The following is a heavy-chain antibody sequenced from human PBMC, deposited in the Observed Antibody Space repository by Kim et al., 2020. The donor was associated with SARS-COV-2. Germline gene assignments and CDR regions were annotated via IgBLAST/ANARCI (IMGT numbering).Heavy chain of an antibody. Sequence: GESLKISCKGSGYSFTSYWIGWVRQMPGKGLEWMGIIYPGDSDTRYSPSFQGQVTISADKSISTAYLQWSSLKASDTAMYYCARGRVVVAAKPYYFDYWGQGTLVTVSS. CDR3: ARGRVVVAAKPYYFDY. CDR2: IYPGDSDT. D-gene: IGHD2-15*01. CDR1: GYSFTSYW. J-gene: IGHJ4*02. V-gene: IGHV5-51*01.